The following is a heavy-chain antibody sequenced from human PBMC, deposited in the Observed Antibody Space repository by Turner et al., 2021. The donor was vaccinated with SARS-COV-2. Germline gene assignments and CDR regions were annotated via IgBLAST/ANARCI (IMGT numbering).Heavy chain of an antibody. J-gene: IGHJ6*02. CDR3: AKRSSSSSSYYYGMDV. CDR2: ISGGGGST. D-gene: IGHD6-6*01. CDR1: GLTFSTYA. Sequence: DVQLLESGGGLVQPGWSLRLSCAASGLTFSTYAMSWVRQAPGKGLEWVSAISGGGGSTYYADSVKGRFTISRDNSKNTLYLQMNSLRAEDTAVYHCAKRSSSSSSYYYGMDVWGQGTTVTVSS. V-gene: IGHV3-23*01.